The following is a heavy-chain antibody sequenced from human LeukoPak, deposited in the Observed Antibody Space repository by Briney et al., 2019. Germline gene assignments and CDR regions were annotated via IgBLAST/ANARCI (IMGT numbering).Heavy chain of an antibody. CDR3: ARGAPDVMVNMYNWFDP. CDR1: GFTFSSYS. V-gene: IGHV3-21*01. D-gene: IGHD3-22*01. Sequence: GGSLRLSCAASGFTFSSYSMNSVRQARGKGLEWDSSISIRSSYIYYADSVKGPFTISRHYANNSLYLQMNSLRAEDTAVSYCARGAPDVMVNMYNWFDPWGQGTLVTVSS. CDR2: ISIRSSYI. J-gene: IGHJ5*02.